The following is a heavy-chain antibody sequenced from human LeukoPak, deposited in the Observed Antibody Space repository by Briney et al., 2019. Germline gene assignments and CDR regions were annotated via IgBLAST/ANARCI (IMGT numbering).Heavy chain of an antibody. Sequence: SQTLSLTCTVSGGSISSGDYYWSWIRQPPGKGLEWIGYIYYSGNTYYNPSLKSRVTISVDTSKNQFSLKLSSVTAADTAVYYCARAVYYYGSGSYFFDYWGQGTLVTVSS. J-gene: IGHJ4*02. D-gene: IGHD3-10*01. CDR2: IYYSGNT. CDR3: ARAVYYYGSGSYFFDY. CDR1: GGSISSGDYY. V-gene: IGHV4-30-4*01.